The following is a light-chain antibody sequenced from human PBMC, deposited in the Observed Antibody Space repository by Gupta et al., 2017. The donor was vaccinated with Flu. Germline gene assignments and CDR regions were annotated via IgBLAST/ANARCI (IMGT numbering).Light chain of an antibody. J-gene: IGKJ2*01. Sequence: RSSLSASVGDRVTITCRASQRIDAYVNWYQQKPGKAPKLLIYGASSLQSGVPPRFSGTASGTDSTLTISSLQPEDFAIYYCQQSYSGPYTFGQGTKVEI. CDR2: GAS. V-gene: IGKV1-39*01. CDR1: QRIDAY. CDR3: QQSYSGPYT.